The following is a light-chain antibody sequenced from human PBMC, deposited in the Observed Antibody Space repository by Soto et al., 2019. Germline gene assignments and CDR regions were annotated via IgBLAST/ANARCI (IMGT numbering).Light chain of an antibody. CDR1: QSIGSN. J-gene: IGKJ5*01. V-gene: IGKV3-15*01. CDR3: QQYDNWPIT. CDR2: RAS. Sequence: ETVLMQSPATLSVSPGERAILSCRASQSIGSNLAWYQQKPGQVPRLLIYRASTRATDTPARFSGSGSGTELALTISSLQSEDVAVYSCQQYDNWPITFGQGTRLEIK.